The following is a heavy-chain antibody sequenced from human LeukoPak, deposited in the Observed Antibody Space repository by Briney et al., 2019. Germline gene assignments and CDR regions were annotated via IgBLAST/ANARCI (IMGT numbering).Heavy chain of an antibody. D-gene: IGHD3-10*01. CDR2: IDHSGST. CDR1: DESFSGYY. Sequence: PSETLSLTCAVYDESFSGYYCSWIHQPPRKGLEWIGEIDHSGSTNYNPSLQSRVTISVDTSKNQFSLKVSSVSAADTAVYYCARGNRPYGEHEAFDIWGHGTTVTVSP. J-gene: IGHJ3*02. CDR3: ARGNRPYGEHEAFDI. V-gene: IGHV4-34*01.